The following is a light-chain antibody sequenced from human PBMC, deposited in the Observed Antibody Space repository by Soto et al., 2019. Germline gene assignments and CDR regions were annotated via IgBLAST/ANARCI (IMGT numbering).Light chain of an antibody. V-gene: IGLV4-60*02. J-gene: IGLJ3*02. CDR3: ETWGSNTRV. CDR1: SGHSSYI. Sequence: QSVLTQSSSASASLGSSVKLTCTLSSGHSSYIIAWHQQQPGKAPRYLMKLEGSGSYNKGSGVPDRFSGSSSGADRYLTISTLKFEDEADYYCETWGSNTRVFGGGTKLTVL. CDR2: LEGSGSY.